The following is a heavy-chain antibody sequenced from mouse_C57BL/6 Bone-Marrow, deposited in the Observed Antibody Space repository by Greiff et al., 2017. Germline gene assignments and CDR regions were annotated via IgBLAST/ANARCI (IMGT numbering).Heavy chain of an antibody. CDR3: ARDYYGSRWYFDV. V-gene: IGHV1-50*01. CDR2: IDPSDSYT. D-gene: IGHD1-1*01. CDR1: GYTFTSYW. Sequence: QVQLQQSGAELVKPGASVKLSCKASGYTFTSYWMQWVKQRPGQGLEWIGEIDPSDSYTNYNQKFKGKATLTVDTSSSPAYMQLSSLTSEDSAVYYCARDYYGSRWYFDVWGTGTTVTVSS. J-gene: IGHJ1*03.